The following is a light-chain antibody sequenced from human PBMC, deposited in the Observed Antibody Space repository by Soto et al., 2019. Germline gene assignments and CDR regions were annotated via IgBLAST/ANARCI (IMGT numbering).Light chain of an antibody. CDR2: DAS. Sequence: EIVLTQPPATLSLSPEERTTLSCRASQSVSSYLAWYQQKPGQAPRLLIYDASNRATGIPARFSGSGSGTGSSLTIRSLEPRDFAVYYCQQRSNWTPGGLTCGGGTKVEIK. CDR1: QSVSSY. J-gene: IGKJ4*01. CDR3: QQRSNWTPGGLT. V-gene: IGKV3-11*01.